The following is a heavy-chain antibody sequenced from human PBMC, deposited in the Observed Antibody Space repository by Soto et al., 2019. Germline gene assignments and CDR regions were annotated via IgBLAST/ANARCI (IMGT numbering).Heavy chain of an antibody. CDR2: IIPILGIA. V-gene: IGHV1-69*08. Sequence: QVQLVQSGAEVKKPGSSVKVSCKASRGTFSSYTISWVRQAPGQGLEWMGRIIPILGIANYAQKFQGRVTITADKSTSTAYMELRSLRSEDTAVYYCARETKTTYYDFWSGYYIDYWGQGTLVTVSS. D-gene: IGHD3-3*01. CDR3: ARETKTTYYDFWSGYYIDY. J-gene: IGHJ4*02. CDR1: RGTFSSYT.